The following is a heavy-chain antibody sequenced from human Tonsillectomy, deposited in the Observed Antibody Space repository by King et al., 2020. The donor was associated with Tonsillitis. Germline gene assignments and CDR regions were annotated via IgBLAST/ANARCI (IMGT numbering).Heavy chain of an antibody. J-gene: IGHJ6*02. D-gene: IGHD2-15*01. V-gene: IGHV1-69*01. CDR3: AGRGIINYGMDV. CDR1: GGTFNNYG. CDR2: IIPIFGAP. Sequence: QLVQSGAEVKKPGSSLKVSCKASGGTFNNYGISLVRQAPGQGLEWMGGIIPIFGAPNYAQKFQGRVTFTADESTRTAYMELSSLRSDDTAVYFCAGRGIINYGMDVWGQGTTVIVSS.